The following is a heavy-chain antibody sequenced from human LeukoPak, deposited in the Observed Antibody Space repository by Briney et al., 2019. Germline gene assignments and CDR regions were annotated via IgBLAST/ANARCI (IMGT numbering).Heavy chain of an antibody. CDR1: GFTFSSYA. J-gene: IGHJ6*02. CDR2: ISYDGSNK. Sequence: GRSLRLSCAASGFTFSSYAMHWVRQAPGKGLEWVAVISYDGSNKCYADSVKGRFTISRDNSKNTLYLQMNSLRAEDTAVYYCARDRRLGGPNYYYYGMDVWGQGTTVTVSS. D-gene: IGHD3-16*01. CDR3: ARDRRLGGPNYYYYGMDV. V-gene: IGHV3-30-3*01.